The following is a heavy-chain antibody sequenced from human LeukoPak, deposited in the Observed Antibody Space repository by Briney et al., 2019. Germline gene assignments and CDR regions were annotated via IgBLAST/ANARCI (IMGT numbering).Heavy chain of an antibody. J-gene: IGHJ4*02. CDR1: GGTFSNYG. D-gene: IGHD3-10*01. CDR2: IIPIFGSA. Sequence: ASVKVSCKASGGTFSNYGISWVRQAPGQGLESMGGIIPIFGSANYARKFQDRVTITADESTSTAYMELRSLRSEDTALYYCARGTDYYGSGSYYYYFDSWGQGTLVTVSS. V-gene: IGHV1-69*13. CDR3: ARGTDYYGSGSYYYYFDS.